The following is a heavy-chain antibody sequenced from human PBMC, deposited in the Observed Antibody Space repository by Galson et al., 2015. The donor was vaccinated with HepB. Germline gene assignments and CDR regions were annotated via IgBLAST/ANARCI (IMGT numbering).Heavy chain of an antibody. CDR3: AKRGSSSLFYDY. Sequence: SLRLSCAASGFTSRDFYMGWLRVVPGKGLGWLSYISQSGSSIHYADSVRGRFTISRDNSKNTLYLQMSSLTAEDTAVYYCAKRGSSSLFYDYWGQGTLVTVSS. J-gene: IGHJ4*02. CDR2: ISQSGSSI. V-gene: IGHV3-11*01. CDR1: GFTSRDFY. D-gene: IGHD6-6*01.